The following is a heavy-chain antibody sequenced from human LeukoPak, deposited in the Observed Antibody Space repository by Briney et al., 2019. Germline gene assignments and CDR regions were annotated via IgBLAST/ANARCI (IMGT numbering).Heavy chain of an antibody. V-gene: IGHV3-7*04. CDR2: IKQDGSEK. CDR1: RFTFSSYW. Sequence: GGSLRLSCAASRFTFSSYWMSWVRRALGMVLEGVANIKQDGSEKYYVDSVKGRFTISRDNAKNSLYLQMNSLRAEDTAVYYCARAKRNGFDIWGQGTMVTVSS. J-gene: IGHJ3*02. CDR3: ARAKRNGFDI.